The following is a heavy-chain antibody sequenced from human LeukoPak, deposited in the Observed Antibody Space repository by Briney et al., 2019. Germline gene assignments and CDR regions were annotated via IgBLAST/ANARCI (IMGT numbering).Heavy chain of an antibody. J-gene: IGHJ4*02. V-gene: IGHV1-69*04. Sequence: ASVKVSCKASGGTFSSYAISWVRQAPGQGLEWMGRIIPILGIANYAQKFQGRVTITADKSTSTAYMELSSLRSEDTAVYYCAASTDIVVVVAADYWGQGTLVTVPS. D-gene: IGHD2-15*01. CDR2: IIPILGIA. CDR3: AASTDIVVVVAADY. CDR1: GGTFSSYA.